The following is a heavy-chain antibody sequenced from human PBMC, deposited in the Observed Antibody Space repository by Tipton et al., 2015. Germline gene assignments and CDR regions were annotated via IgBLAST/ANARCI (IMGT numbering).Heavy chain of an antibody. V-gene: IGHV4-61*01. CDR3: ARDLEHGMDV. Sequence: TLSLTCDVSGYSISSGYYWSWIRQPPGKGLEWIGYIYNSGSTNYNPSLKSRITISLNTSKNQFSLKMSSVTAADTAVYFCARDLEHGMDVWGQGTTVTVSS. CDR1: GYSISSGYY. J-gene: IGHJ6*02. CDR2: IYNSGST.